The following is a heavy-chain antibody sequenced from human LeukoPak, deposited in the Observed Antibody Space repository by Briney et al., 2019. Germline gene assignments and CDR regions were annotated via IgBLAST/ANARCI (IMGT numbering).Heavy chain of an antibody. J-gene: IGHJ4*02. CDR3: AREFRKIQLSFDY. Sequence: GGSLRLSCAASGFTFSSYAMHWVRQAPGEGLEWVAVISYDGSNKYYADSVKGRFTISRDNSKNTLYLQMNSLRAEDTAVYYCAREFRKIQLSFDYWGQGTLVTVSS. CDR2: ISYDGSNK. CDR1: GFTFSSYA. D-gene: IGHD5-18*01. V-gene: IGHV3-30-3*01.